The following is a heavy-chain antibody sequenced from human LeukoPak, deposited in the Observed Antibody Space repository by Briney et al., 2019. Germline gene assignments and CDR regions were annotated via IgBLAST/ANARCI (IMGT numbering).Heavy chain of an antibody. CDR2: ISWNSGSI. CDR1: GFTFDDYA. Sequence: GGSLRLSCAASGFTFDDYAMHWVRQAPGKGLEWVSGISWNSGSIGYADPVKGRFTISRDNAKNSLYLQMNSLRAEDTAVYYCARGGSYLSAFDIWGQGTMVTVSS. D-gene: IGHD1-26*01. CDR3: ARGGSYLSAFDI. V-gene: IGHV3-9*01. J-gene: IGHJ3*02.